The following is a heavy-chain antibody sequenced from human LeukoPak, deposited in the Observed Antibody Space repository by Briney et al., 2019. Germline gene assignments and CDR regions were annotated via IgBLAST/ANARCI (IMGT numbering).Heavy chain of an antibody. Sequence: PSETLSLTCTVSGGSISSYYWSWIRQPPGKGLEWIGYIYYSGSTNYNPSLKSRVTISVDTSKNQFSLKLSSATAADTAVYYCARVGGITMVRGVSYYMDVWGKGTTVTISS. D-gene: IGHD3-10*01. CDR2: IYYSGST. CDR3: ARVGGITMVRGVSYYMDV. J-gene: IGHJ6*03. CDR1: GGSISSYY. V-gene: IGHV4-59*08.